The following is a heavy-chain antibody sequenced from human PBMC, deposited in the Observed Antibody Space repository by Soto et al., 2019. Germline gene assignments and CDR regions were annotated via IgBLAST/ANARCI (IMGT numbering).Heavy chain of an antibody. CDR1: GFTFSNYG. CDR2: IWVDGSDK. D-gene: IGHD2-2*01. Sequence: GGSLRLSCAASGFTFSNYGMHWVRQAPGKGLEWVALIWVDGSDKYYADSVKGRFTMSRDNSKDMVVLQMNSLRAEDTAMYHCARLYCSSPSSYSLGAFDMRGEGTMVTVSS. CDR3: ARLYCSSPSSYSLGAFDM. J-gene: IGHJ3*02. V-gene: IGHV3-33*01.